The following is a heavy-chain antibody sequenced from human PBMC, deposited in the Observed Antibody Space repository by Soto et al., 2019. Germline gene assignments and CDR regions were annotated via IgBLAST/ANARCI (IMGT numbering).Heavy chain of an antibody. V-gene: IGHV1-2*06. J-gene: IGHJ5*02. CDR2: MNVYTGGT. Sequence: ASVKVSCKASGYRFTTFYIHWVRQAPGQGLKWMGRMNVYTGGTTYAQKFQGRVTMTRDTSISTAYIEVTNVKSYDTAIYYCARDGNFVLRGYSFGFYXWGQGPRFSVSX. D-gene: IGHD5-18*01. CDR3: ARDGNFVLRGYSFGFYX. CDR1: GYRFTTFY.